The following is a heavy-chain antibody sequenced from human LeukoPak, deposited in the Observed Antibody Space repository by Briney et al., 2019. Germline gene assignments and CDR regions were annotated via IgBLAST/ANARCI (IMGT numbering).Heavy chain of an antibody. CDR1: GFTFSNYG. V-gene: IGHV3-30*03. CDR2: ISYDGRNK. D-gene: IGHD5-18*01. Sequence: GGSLRLSCAASGFTFSNYGMHWVRQAPGRGLEWVAVISYDGRNKYYADSVKGRFTISRDNSKNTLYFEMNSLKGEDTAVYYCARGAGYGNDAFDIWGQGTMVTVSS. CDR3: ARGAGYGNDAFDI. J-gene: IGHJ3*02.